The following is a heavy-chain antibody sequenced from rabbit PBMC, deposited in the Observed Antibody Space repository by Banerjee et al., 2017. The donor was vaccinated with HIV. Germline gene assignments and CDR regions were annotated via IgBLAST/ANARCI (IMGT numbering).Heavy chain of an antibody. Sequence: QEQLEESGGDLVKPEGSLTLTCTASGFSFSSYYYMCWVRQAPGKGLEWIGCIATGSAGSNYHASWAKGRFTISKTSSTTVTLQLNSLTAADTATYFCARDVAGREDFNLWGPGTLVTVS. J-gene: IGHJ4*01. CDR3: ARDVAGREDFNL. V-gene: IGHV1S45*01. CDR2: IATGSAGSN. D-gene: IGHD4-2*01. CDR1: GFSFSSYYY.